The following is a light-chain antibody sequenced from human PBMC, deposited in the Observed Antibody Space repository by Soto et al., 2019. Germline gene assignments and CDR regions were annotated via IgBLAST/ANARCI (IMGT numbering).Light chain of an antibody. CDR3: QQRSDWPST. J-gene: IGKJ4*01. V-gene: IGKV3-11*01. Sequence: EIVLTQSPATLSLSPGERATLSCRASQSVSRYLAWYQQNPGQAPRLLIYDASNRATGIPARFSGSGSGTDFTLTISSLGPEDFAFYYCQQRSDWPSTFGGGTKVQIK. CDR2: DAS. CDR1: QSVSRY.